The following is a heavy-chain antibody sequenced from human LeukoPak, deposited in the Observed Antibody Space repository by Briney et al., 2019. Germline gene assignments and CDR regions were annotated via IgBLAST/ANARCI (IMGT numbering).Heavy chain of an antibody. J-gene: IGHJ4*01. Sequence: PGGSLSLTCAASGCTFSRYYMHWVRQATGKGLEWVSGIGTGGDTYYARSVKGRFTISVDKSKNYLYLQMSSLTAEDTAVYYCAGAGSETQWRAFD. V-gene: IGHV3-13*01. CDR2: IGTGGDT. CDR3: AGAGSETQWRAFD. CDR1: GCTFSRYY. D-gene: IGHD6-19*01.